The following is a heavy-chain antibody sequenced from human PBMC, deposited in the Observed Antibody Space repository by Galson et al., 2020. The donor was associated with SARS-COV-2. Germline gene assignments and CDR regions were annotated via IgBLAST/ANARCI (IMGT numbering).Heavy chain of an antibody. Sequence: GGSLRLSCAAPGLPFSSYSMNWVRQAPGKGLEWVSSISAGSSYIYYADSLKGRFTISRDNAKNSLYLQMNSLRADDTAVYYCARVGGMATTPANYFYYGLDVWGQGTTVTVSS. V-gene: IGHV3-21*01. CDR1: GLPFSSYS. CDR2: ISAGSSYI. D-gene: IGHD2-15*01. J-gene: IGHJ6*02. CDR3: ARVGGMATTPANYFYYGLDV.